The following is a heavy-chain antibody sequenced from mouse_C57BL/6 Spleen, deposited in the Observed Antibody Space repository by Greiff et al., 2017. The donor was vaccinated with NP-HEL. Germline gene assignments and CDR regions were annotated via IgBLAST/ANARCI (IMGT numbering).Heavy chain of an antibody. V-gene: IGHV1-53*01. CDR1: GYTFTSYW. CDR3: ARGGINWYVDV. J-gene: IGHJ1*03. D-gene: IGHD2-4*01. Sequence: QVQLQQPGPELVKPGASVKLSCKASGYTFTSYWMHWVKQRPGQGLEWIGNINPSNGGTNYNEKFKSKATLTVDKSSSTAYMQLSSLTSEDSAVYDCARGGINWYVDVWGTGTTVTVSS. CDR2: INPSNGGT.